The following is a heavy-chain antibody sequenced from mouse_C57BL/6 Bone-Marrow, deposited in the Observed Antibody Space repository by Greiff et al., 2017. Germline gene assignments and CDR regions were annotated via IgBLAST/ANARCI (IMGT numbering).Heavy chain of an antibody. Sequence: VMLVESGAELVKPGASVKISCKVSGYAFSTYWMNWVKQRPGKGLEWIGQIYPGDGDTNYNGKFKGKATLTADKSSSTAYMLLSSLTSEDSAVYFCARWRWLLPHYYAMDYWGQGTSVTVSA. V-gene: IGHV1-80*01. D-gene: IGHD2-3*01. J-gene: IGHJ4*01. CDR1: GYAFSTYW. CDR3: ARWRWLLPHYYAMDY. CDR2: IYPGDGDT.